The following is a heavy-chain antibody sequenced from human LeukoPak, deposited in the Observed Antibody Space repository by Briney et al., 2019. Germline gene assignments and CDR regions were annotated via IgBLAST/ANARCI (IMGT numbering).Heavy chain of an antibody. CDR1: GYTFSGHY. Sequence: ASVKVSCKASGYTFSGHYMHWVRQAPGQGLEWMGRINPNSGGTNYAQKFQGRVTMTRDTSISTAYMELNRLRSDDTAVYYCARGKAAAGTSAFDIWGQGTMVTVSS. J-gene: IGHJ3*02. V-gene: IGHV1-2*06. CDR2: INPNSGGT. D-gene: IGHD6-13*01. CDR3: ARGKAAAGTSAFDI.